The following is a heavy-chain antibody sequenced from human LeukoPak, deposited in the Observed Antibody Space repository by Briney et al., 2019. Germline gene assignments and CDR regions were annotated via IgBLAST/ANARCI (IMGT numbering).Heavy chain of an antibody. CDR1: GFTFTSCS. CDR2: ISSGSSSI. V-gene: IGHV3-48*02. J-gene: IGHJ4*02. Sequence: GGSLRLSCAPSGFTFTSCSMNWVRHAPGKGLEWVSYISSGSSSIYYADSVKGRFTISRDNAENSLYLQMNSLRDEDTAVYYCAKPRKPSSGWYYFDYWGQGTLVIVSS. D-gene: IGHD6-19*01. CDR3: AKPRKPSSGWYYFDY.